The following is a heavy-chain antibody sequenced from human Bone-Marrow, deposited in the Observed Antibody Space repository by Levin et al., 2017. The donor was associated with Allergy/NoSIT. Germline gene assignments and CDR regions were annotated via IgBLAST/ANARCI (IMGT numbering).Heavy chain of an antibody. D-gene: IGHD5-18*01. CDR1: GASVSSDFNY. V-gene: IGHV4-61*01. Sequence: SQTLSLTCTVSGASVSSDFNYWGWIRQPPGKGLEWIGYIYHSGSTNYNPSLKNRVTISADTSTNQFSLKLSSVTAADTAMYYCARGGSRSAPFNYYEYWGQGALVTVSS. CDR2: IYHSGST. J-gene: IGHJ4*02. CDR3: ARGGSRSAPFNYYEY.